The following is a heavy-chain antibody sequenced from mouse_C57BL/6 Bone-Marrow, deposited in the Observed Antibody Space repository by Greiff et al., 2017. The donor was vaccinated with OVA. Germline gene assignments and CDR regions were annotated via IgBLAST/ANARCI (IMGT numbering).Heavy chain of an antibody. V-gene: IGHV1-55*01. CDR2: IYPGSGST. CDR3: GRRRIYYDLWFAY. J-gene: IGHJ3*01. Sequence: QVQLQQPGAELVKPGASVKMSCKASGYTFTSYWITWVKQRPGQGLEWIGDIYPGSGSTNYNEKFKSKATLTVDTSSSTAYMQLSSLTSEDSAVYYCGRRRIYYDLWFAYWGQGTLVTVSA. CDR1: GYTFTSYW. D-gene: IGHD2-4*01.